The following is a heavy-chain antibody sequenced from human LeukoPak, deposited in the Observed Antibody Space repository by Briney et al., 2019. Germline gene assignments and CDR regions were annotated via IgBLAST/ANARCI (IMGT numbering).Heavy chain of an antibody. Sequence: ASVKVSCKASGYTFTGYYMHWVRQAPGQGLEWMGWINPNSGDTDYARKFQGRVTMTRDTSISTAYMELSRLRSDDTAVYYCARDRDYYDSSSGYWGQGTLVTVSS. CDR1: GYTFTGYY. CDR2: INPNSGDT. CDR3: ARDRDYYDSSSGY. J-gene: IGHJ4*02. V-gene: IGHV1-2*02. D-gene: IGHD3-22*01.